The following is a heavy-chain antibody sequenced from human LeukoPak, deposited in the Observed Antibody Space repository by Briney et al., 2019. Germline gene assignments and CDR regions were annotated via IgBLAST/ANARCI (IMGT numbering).Heavy chain of an antibody. Sequence: SETLSLTCAVYGGSFSGYYWSWIRQPPGKGLEWIGEINHSGSTNYNPSLKSRVTISVDTSKNQFSLKLSSVTAADTAVYYCARGDSSGYIPLDYWGQGTLVTVSS. CDR3: ARGDSSGYIPLDY. V-gene: IGHV4-34*01. D-gene: IGHD3-22*01. J-gene: IGHJ4*02. CDR2: INHSGST. CDR1: GGSFSGYY.